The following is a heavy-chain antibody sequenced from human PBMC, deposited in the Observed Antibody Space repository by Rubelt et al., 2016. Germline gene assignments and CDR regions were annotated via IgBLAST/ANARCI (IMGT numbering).Heavy chain of an antibody. CDR2: INDAGSV. Sequence: SCAVYGGSFSGYYWTWIRQPPGKGLEWIGEINDAGSVDYNPSLKSRVTISVDTSKNQFSLKLSSVTAADTAVYYCARADPEASSSWYRGYYYYYYGMDVWGQGTTVTVSS. CDR1: GGSFSGYY. CDR3: ARADPEASSSWYRGYYYYYYGMDV. J-gene: IGHJ6*02. V-gene: IGHV4-34*01. D-gene: IGHD6-13*01.